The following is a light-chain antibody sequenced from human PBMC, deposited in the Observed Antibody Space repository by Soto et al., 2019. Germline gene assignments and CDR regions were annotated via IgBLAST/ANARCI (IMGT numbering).Light chain of an antibody. V-gene: IGKV1-27*01. J-gene: IGKJ4*01. CDR1: QGISSY. CDR3: QKYNSAPLP. CDR2: AAS. Sequence: NQSASTVSGEVGDRGAITGRASQGISSYLAWYQQKPGKVPKVLIYAASTLQSGVPSRFSGSGSGTDFTLTISSLQPEDAATYYCQKYNSAPLPSGERSIVEIK.